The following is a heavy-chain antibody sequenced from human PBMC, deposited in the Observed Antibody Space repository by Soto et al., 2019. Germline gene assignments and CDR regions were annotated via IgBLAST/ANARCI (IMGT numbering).Heavy chain of an antibody. CDR1: GFNFSIYS. CDR3: ARGGSTGWFTNALLDC. D-gene: IGHD6-19*01. V-gene: IGHV3-48*01. Sequence: EVQLVESGGGLVQPGGSLRLSCAASGFNFSIYSMNWVRQVPGKGLEWVSYINSSSSTIYYGDSVKGRFTVSRENAKNSLYLEMNNLRTEDTAVYYCARGGSTGWFTNALLDCWGQGTLITVSS. J-gene: IGHJ4*02. CDR2: INSSSSTI.